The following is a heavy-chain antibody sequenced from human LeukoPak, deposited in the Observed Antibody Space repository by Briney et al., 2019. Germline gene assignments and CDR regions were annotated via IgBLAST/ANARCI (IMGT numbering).Heavy chain of an antibody. J-gene: IGHJ6*03. CDR3: ARAVIEYYMDV. CDR2: MNPNSGNT. V-gene: IGHV1-8*03. Sequence: GASVKVSCKASGYTFTSYDINWVRQATGQGLEWMGWMNPNSGNTGYAQKFQGRVTITRNTSISTAYMELSGLRSEDTAVYYCARAVIEYYMDVWGKGTTVTVSS. CDR1: GYTFTSYD.